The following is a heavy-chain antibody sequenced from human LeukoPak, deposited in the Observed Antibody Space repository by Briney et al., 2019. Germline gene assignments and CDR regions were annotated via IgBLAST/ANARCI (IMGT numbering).Heavy chain of an antibody. V-gene: IGHV1-8*01. CDR2: MNPNSGNT. CDR3: ARASTEYYDFWSGYWLNYFDY. Sequence: GASVKVSCKASGYTFTSYDINWVRQATGQGLEWMGWMNPNSGNTGYAQKFQGRVTMTRNTSINTAYMELSSLRSEDTAVYYCARASTEYYDFWSGYWLNYFDYWGQGTLVTVSS. D-gene: IGHD3-3*01. J-gene: IGHJ4*02. CDR1: GYTFTSYD.